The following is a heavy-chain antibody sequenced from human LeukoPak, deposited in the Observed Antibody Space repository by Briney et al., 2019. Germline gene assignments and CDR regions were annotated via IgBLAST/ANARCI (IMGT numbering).Heavy chain of an antibody. CDR3: ARTKYSSSSVEDGMDV. CDR1: GYTFTGYY. V-gene: IGHV1-2*02. D-gene: IGHD6-13*01. J-gene: IGHJ6*02. CDR2: INPNSGGT. Sequence: GASVKVSCKACGYTFTGYYMHWVRQAPGQGLEWMGWINPNSGGTNYAQKFQGRVTMTRDTSISTAYMELSRLRSDDTAVYYCARTKYSSSSVEDGMDVLGQGTTVTGS.